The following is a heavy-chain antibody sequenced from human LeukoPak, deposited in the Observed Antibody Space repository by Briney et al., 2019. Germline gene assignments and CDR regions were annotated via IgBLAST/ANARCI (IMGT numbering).Heavy chain of an antibody. Sequence: GGSLRLSCAASEFTLKIYPMHWVRQAPAKGLEWLSVISHDGSDKNNADSVKCRFIISRDNSKNTIYLQLNSLRPEDTAMYYCAREGVQTTVDAFDIWGLGTMVIVSS. J-gene: IGHJ3*02. CDR1: EFTLKIYP. D-gene: IGHD4-17*01. V-gene: IGHV3-30*04. CDR3: AREGVQTTVDAFDI. CDR2: ISHDGSDK.